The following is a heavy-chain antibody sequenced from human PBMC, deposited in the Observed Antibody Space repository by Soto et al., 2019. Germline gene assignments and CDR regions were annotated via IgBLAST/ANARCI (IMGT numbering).Heavy chain of an antibody. J-gene: IGHJ4*02. CDR1: GFTFSSYG. D-gene: IGHD6-13*01. V-gene: IGHV3-30*18. CDR2: ISYDGSNK. CDR3: AKVVAAAGPFDY. Sequence: QVQLVESGGGVVQPGRSLRLSCAASGFTFSSYGMHWVRQAPGKGLEWVAVISYDGSNKYYADSVKGRFTISRDKSKNTLYLQMNSLRAEDTAVYYCAKVVAAAGPFDYWGQGTLVTVSS.